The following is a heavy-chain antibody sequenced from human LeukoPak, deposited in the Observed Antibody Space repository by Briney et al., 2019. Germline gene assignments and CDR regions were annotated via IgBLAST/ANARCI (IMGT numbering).Heavy chain of an antibody. D-gene: IGHD5-18*01. J-gene: IGHJ4*02. CDR2: TKQDESEK. CDR3: ASGGYRFHY. V-gene: IGHV3-7*01. CDR1: GFTFSSYW. Sequence: GGSLRLSCAASGFTFSSYWMRWVRQAPGKGLEWVAKTKQDESEKYYVDSVEGRFTISRDNTKNSLYLEMNSLRVEDTAVYYCASGGYRFHYWGLGTLVTVSS.